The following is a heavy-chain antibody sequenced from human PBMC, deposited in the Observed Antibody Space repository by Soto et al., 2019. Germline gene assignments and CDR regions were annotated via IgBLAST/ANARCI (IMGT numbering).Heavy chain of an antibody. CDR2: INAGNGNT. V-gene: IGHV1-3*01. D-gene: IGHD3-22*01. CDR1: GYTFTSYA. Sequence: QVQLVQSGAEVKKPGASVKVSCKASGYTFTSYAMHWVRQAPGQRLEWMGWINAGNGNTKYSQKFQGRVTITRDTSASTAYMELSSLRSEDTAVYYCARKGGYSSGYYLSDAFDIWGQGTMVTVSS. CDR3: ARKGGYSSGYYLSDAFDI. J-gene: IGHJ3*02.